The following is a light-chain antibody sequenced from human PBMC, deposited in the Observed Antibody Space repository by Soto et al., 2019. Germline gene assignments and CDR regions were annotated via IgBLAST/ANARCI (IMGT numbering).Light chain of an antibody. Sequence: QSVLTQPRSLSGSPGQSVTISCTGTSNDVGGYNFVSWYQQHPGKVPKLIIYDVHIRPSGVPDRFSASKSGITASLTISGLQAEDEADYYCCSYVGSDSSFVFGSGTKVTVL. CDR1: SNDVGGYNF. V-gene: IGLV2-11*01. CDR2: DVH. CDR3: CSYVGSDSSFV. J-gene: IGLJ1*01.